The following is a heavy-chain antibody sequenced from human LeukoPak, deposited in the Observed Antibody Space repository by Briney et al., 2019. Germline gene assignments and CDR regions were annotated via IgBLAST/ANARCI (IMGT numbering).Heavy chain of an antibody. CDR3: ARHEGACSYGYGYYYGMDV. Sequence: SETLSLTCAVYGGSFSSYYWSWIRQPPGKGLEWIGYIYYSGSTNYNPSLKSRVTISVDTSKNQFSLKLSSVTAADTAVYYCARHEGACSYGYGYYYGMDVWGQGTTVTVSS. J-gene: IGHJ6*02. CDR2: IYYSGST. V-gene: IGHV4-59*08. D-gene: IGHD5-18*01. CDR1: GGSFSSYY.